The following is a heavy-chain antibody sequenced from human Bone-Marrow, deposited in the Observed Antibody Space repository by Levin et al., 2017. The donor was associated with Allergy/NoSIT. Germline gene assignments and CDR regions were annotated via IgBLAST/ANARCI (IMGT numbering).Heavy chain of an antibody. J-gene: IGHJ4*02. Sequence: GGSLRLSCAASGFTFSNYWMAWVRQAPGKGLEGVANINEDGSDIYYVDSVKGRFTISRDDSNNAVYLQMNSLRAEDTAVYYCARDGSNGFDCWGQGTLVTVSS. V-gene: IGHV3-7*01. CDR1: GFTFSNYW. D-gene: IGHD2-15*01. CDR3: ARDGSNGFDC. CDR2: INEDGSDI.